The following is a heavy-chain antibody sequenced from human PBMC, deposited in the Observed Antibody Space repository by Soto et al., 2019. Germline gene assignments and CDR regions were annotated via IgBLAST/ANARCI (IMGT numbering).Heavy chain of an antibody. CDR3: ARATYYDSSRCPVYYGMDV. CDR1: GYTFTGYY. Sequence: ASVKVSCKASGYTFTGYYMHWVRQAPGQGLEWMGWINPNSGGTNYAQKFQGWVTMTRDTSISTAYMELSRLRSDDTAVYYCARATYYDSSRCPVYYGMDVWGPGTTLNVSS. J-gene: IGHJ6*02. V-gene: IGHV1-2*04. CDR2: INPNSGGT. D-gene: IGHD3-22*01.